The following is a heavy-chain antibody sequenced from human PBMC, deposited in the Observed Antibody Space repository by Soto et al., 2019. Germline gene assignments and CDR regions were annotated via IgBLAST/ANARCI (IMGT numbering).Heavy chain of an antibody. CDR1: GHTFTSYG. CDR3: ARGWRDIVVVPAARGAYFDY. CDR2: ISAYNGNT. J-gene: IGHJ4*02. Sequence: GASVKVSCKASGHTFTSYGISWVRQAPGQGLEWMGWISAYNGNTNYAQKLQGRVTMTTDTSTSTAYLELRSLRSDDTAVYYCARGWRDIVVVPAARGAYFDYWGQGTLVTVSS. V-gene: IGHV1-18*01. D-gene: IGHD2-2*01.